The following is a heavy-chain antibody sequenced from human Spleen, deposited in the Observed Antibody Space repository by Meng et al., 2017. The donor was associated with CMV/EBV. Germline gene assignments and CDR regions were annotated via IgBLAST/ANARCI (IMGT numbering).Heavy chain of an antibody. CDR2: INHRGST. J-gene: IGHJ3*02. CDR1: GGSFSGYF. D-gene: IGHD1/OR15-1a*01. Sequence: SQTLSLTCGVSGGSFSGYFWTWIRQPPGKGLEWIADINHRGSTNYNPSVESRLSISVDTSKNQFSLKLSSVTAADTAVYYCARDILEHNAFDMWGQGTMVTVSS. CDR3: ARDILEHNAFDM. V-gene: IGHV4-34*01.